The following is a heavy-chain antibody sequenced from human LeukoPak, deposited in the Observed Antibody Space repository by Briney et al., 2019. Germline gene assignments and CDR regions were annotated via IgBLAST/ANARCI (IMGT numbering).Heavy chain of an antibody. CDR3: ARDPSTYSSSWYLIYGMDV. J-gene: IGHJ6*02. D-gene: IGHD6-13*01. Sequence: PGGSLRLSCAASGFTVSSNYMSWVRQAPGKGLEWVSVIYSGGSTAYADSVKGRFTISRDTSKNTLYLQMNSLRAEDTAVYYCARDPSTYSSSWYLIYGMDVWGQGTTVTVSS. CDR1: GFTVSSNY. V-gene: IGHV3-66*01. CDR2: IYSGGST.